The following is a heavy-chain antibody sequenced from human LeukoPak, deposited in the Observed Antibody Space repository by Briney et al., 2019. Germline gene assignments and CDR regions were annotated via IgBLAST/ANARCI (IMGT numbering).Heavy chain of an antibody. CDR2: ISGSGGST. Sequence: GGSLRLSCAASGFTFSSYAMSWVRQAPGKGLEWVSSISGSGGSTYYADSVKGRFTISRDNSKNTLYLQMNSLRAEDTAVYYCAKAGYGDYVERYFGYWGQGTLVTVSS. CDR1: GFTFSSYA. CDR3: AKAGYGDYVERYFGY. J-gene: IGHJ4*02. D-gene: IGHD4-17*01. V-gene: IGHV3-23*01.